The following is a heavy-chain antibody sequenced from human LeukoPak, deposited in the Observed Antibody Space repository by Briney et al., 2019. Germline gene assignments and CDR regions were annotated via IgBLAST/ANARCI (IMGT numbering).Heavy chain of an antibody. CDR1: GYSFTSYW. CDR3: ARYGAVDTAMVFDY. D-gene: IGHD5-18*01. V-gene: IGHV5-51*01. J-gene: IGHJ4*02. Sequence: GESLKISCKGSGYSFTSYWIAWVRQMPGEGLEWTGIIYSGDSDTRYSPSFQGQVTISADKSISTAYLQWSSLKASDTAMYYCARYGAVDTAMVFDYWGRGTLVTVSS. CDR2: IYSGDSDT.